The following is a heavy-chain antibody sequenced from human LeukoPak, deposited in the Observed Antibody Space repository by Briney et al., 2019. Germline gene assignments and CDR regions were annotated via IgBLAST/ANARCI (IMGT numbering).Heavy chain of an antibody. D-gene: IGHD1-26*01. CDR3: AKDTSELYSGSYYSDY. Sequence: GSLKLSCAASGFTFSSYAMSWVRQAPGKGLEWVSVISGSGGSTFYADSVKGRSTISRDNSKNTLYLQMNNLRAEDTAVYYCAKDTSELYSGSYYSDYWGQGTLVTVSS. J-gene: IGHJ4*02. CDR2: ISGSGGST. V-gene: IGHV3-23*01. CDR1: GFTFSSYA.